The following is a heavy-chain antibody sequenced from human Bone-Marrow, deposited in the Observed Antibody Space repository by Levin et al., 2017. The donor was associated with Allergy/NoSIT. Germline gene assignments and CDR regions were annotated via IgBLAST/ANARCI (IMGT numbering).Heavy chain of an antibody. CDR3: ARDLWRFLEWFSLYWYFDL. CDR2: IWYDGSNK. CDR1: GFTFSSYG. J-gene: IGHJ2*01. D-gene: IGHD3-3*01. Sequence: QAGGSLRLSCAASGFTFSSYGMHWVRQAPGKGLEWVAVIWYDGSNKYYADSVKGRFTISRDNSKNTLYLQMNSLRAEDTAVYYCARDLWRFLEWFSLYWYFDLWGRGTLVTVSS. V-gene: IGHV3-33*01.